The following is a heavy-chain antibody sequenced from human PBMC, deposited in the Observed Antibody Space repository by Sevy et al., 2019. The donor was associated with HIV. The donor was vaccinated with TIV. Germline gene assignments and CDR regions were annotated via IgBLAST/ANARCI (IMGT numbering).Heavy chain of an antibody. D-gene: IGHD3-3*01. V-gene: IGHV3-23*01. CDR3: AKNPVEWLGYNYYYMDV. Sequence: GGSLRLSCAASGFTFSSYAMSWVRQAPGKGLEWVSGINSSGGSTYYADSVKGRFTISRDNSKNTLYLQMSSLRPADTAVYFCAKNPVEWLGYNYYYMDVWGKGATVTVSS. CDR1: GFTFSSYA. J-gene: IGHJ6*03. CDR2: INSSGGST.